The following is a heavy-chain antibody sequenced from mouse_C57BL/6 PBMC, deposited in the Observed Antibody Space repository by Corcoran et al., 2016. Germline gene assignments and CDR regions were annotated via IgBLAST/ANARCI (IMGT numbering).Heavy chain of an antibody. V-gene: IGHV1-81*01. D-gene: IGHD1-1*01. Sequence: QVQLQQSGAELARPGASVKLSCKASGYTFTSYGISWVKQRTGQGLEWIGEIYPRSGNTYYNEKFKGKATLTADKSSSTAYMELRSLTSEDSAVYFCARGETTVVADWYFDVWGTGTTVTVSS. J-gene: IGHJ1*03. CDR3: ARGETTVVADWYFDV. CDR1: GYTFTSYG. CDR2: IYPRSGNT.